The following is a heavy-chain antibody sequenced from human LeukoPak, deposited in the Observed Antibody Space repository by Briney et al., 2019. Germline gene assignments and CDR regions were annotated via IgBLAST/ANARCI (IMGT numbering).Heavy chain of an antibody. V-gene: IGHV3-7*05. Sequence: GGSLRLSCAASGFTFSSYWMIWVRQAPGKGLEWVANIKQDGSEKYLVDSVKGRFTISRDNAKSSLYLQMNSLRVEDTAVYYCARAVDDYVWGSYRPPGHWGQGTLVTVSS. D-gene: IGHD3-16*02. CDR2: IKQDGSEK. CDR1: GFTFSSYW. CDR3: ARAVDDYVWGSYRPPGH. J-gene: IGHJ4*02.